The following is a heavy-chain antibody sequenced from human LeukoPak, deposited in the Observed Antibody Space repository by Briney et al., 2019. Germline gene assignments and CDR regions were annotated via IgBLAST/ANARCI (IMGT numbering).Heavy chain of an antibody. Sequence: SETLSLTCTVSGSSISSSGYYWGWIRQPPGKGLEWIGSIYYSGSTYYNPSLKSRVTISVDTSKNQFSLKLSSVTAADTAVYYCARHSDLVTTFSNWFDPWGQGTLVTVSS. CDR3: ARHSDLVTTFSNWFDP. CDR2: IYYSGST. J-gene: IGHJ5*02. CDR1: GSSISSSGYY. V-gene: IGHV4-39*01. D-gene: IGHD1-1*01.